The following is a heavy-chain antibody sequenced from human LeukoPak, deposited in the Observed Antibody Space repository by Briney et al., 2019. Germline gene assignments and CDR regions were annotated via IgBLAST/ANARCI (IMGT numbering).Heavy chain of an antibody. D-gene: IGHD3-10*01. J-gene: IGHJ4*02. CDR2: INAGNGNT. V-gene: IGHV1-3*01. CDR1: GYTFTSYA. CDR3: ARVISMVRGVTYYFYY. Sequence: ASVKVSCKAAGYTFTSYAMHWVGQAPGQRIEWMGWINAGNGNTKYSQKFQGRVTITRDTSASTAYMELSSLRSEDTAVYYCARVISMVRGVTYYFYYWGQGTLVTVSS.